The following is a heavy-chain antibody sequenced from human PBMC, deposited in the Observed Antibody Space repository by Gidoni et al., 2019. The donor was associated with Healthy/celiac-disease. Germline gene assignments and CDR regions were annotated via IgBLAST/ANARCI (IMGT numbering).Heavy chain of an antibody. CDR2: IIPSFGTA. D-gene: IGHD6-25*01. J-gene: IGHJ4*02. Sequence: QVHLVQSGAEVPTPASSVKVSCTASCTTFSSYAISWVRQAPGQGLEWLGGIIPSFGTANYAEKVQGRVTITADESTSTAYMELSSLRSEDTAVYYCARSGYSGLFYYFDYWGQGTLVTVSS. CDR1: CTTFSSYA. V-gene: IGHV1-69*01. CDR3: ARSGYSGLFYYFDY.